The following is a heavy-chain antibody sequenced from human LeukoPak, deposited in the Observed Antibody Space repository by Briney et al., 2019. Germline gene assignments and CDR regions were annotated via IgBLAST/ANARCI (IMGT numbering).Heavy chain of an antibody. CDR1: LCTFSSYW. CDR2: IKQDGSDK. J-gene: IGHJ4*02. Sequence: GGSLRHSCAASLCTFSSYWMSWVRQAPGKGLEWVANIKQDGSDKYYVDSVKGRFTISRDNAKNSLYLQMNSLRAEDTAVYYWERDPYFSSWRLCYFDYWGQGNLVTVSS. D-gene: IGHD2-2*01. V-gene: IGHV3-7*04. CDR3: ERDPYFSSWRLCYFDY.